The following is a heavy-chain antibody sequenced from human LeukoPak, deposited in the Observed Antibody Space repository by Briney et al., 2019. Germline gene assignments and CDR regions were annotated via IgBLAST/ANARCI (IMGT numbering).Heavy chain of an antibody. CDR2: INADGRST. D-gene: IGHD6-19*01. Sequence: GGSLRLSCAASGFTLSSYWVHWVRQAPGKGLVWVSRINADGRSTPYADSVKGRFTISRDNAKNTLYLQLNSLRAEDTAVYYCARGSSSGWPDYFDDWGQGSLVTVSS. V-gene: IGHV3-74*01. CDR3: ARGSSSGWPDYFDD. J-gene: IGHJ4*02. CDR1: GFTLSSYW.